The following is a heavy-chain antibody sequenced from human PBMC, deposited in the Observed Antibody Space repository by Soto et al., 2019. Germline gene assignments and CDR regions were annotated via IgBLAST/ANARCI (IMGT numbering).Heavy chain of an antibody. CDR1: GFTFSSYS. V-gene: IGHV3-21*01. Sequence: GGSLRLSCAASGFTFSSYSMNWVRQAPGKGLEWVSSISSSSSYIYYADSVKGRFTISRDNAKNSLYLQMNSLRAEDTAVYYCARKLELGGYYYGMDVGGQGTTVTVSS. J-gene: IGHJ6*02. D-gene: IGHD1-7*01. CDR2: ISSSSSYI. CDR3: ARKLELGGYYYGMDV.